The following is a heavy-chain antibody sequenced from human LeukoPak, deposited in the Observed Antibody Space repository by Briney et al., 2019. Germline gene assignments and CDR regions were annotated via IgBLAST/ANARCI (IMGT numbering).Heavy chain of an antibody. D-gene: IGHD2-2*03. J-gene: IGHJ6*03. V-gene: IGHV4-59*01. CDR2: IYYSGST. Sequence: SETLSLTCTVSGGSISSYYWSWIRQPPGKELEWIGYIYYSGSTNYNPSLKSRVTISVDTSKNQFSLKLSSVTAADTAVYYCAKGGYCSSTSCPPYYYMDVWGKGTTVTVSS. CDR1: GGSISSYY. CDR3: AKGGYCSSTSCPPYYYMDV.